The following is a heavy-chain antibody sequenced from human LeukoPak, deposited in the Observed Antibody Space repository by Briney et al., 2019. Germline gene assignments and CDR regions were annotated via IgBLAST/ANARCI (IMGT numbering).Heavy chain of an antibody. CDR3: ARGYSGSVDPFDY. CDR1: GDSISSYY. CDR2: IYTSGGT. J-gene: IGHJ4*02. D-gene: IGHD6-13*01. Sequence: SETLSLTCTVSGDSISSYYWSWIRQPPGKGLEWIGYIYTSGGTNYIPSLKGRVTISIDTSKNQFSLKLRSVTAADTAVYYCARGYSGSVDPFDYWGQGTLVTVSS. V-gene: IGHV4-4*09.